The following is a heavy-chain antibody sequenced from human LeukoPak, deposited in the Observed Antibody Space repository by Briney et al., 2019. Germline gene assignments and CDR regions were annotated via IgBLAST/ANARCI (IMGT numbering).Heavy chain of an antibody. CDR2: INPNSGGT. V-gene: IGHV1-2*02. D-gene: IGHD2-2*01. CDR3: ARGPIVVVPATRDGAFDI. CDR1: GYTFTGYY. Sequence: ASVKVSCKASGYTFTGYYMHWVRQAPGQGLEWMGWINPNSGGTNYAQKSQGRVTMTRDTSISTAYMELSRLRSDDTAVYYCARGPIVVVPATRDGAFDIWGQGTMVTVSS. J-gene: IGHJ3*02.